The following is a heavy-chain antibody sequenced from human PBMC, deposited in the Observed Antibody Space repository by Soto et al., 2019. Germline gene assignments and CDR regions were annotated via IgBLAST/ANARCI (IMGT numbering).Heavy chain of an antibody. CDR3: ARLPITMVRGVAGDYYYGMDV. CDR1: GYSFTSYW. J-gene: IGHJ6*02. Sequence: GESLKISCKGSGYSFTSYWISWVRRMPGKGLEWMGRIDPSDSYTNYSPSFQGHVTISADKSISTAYLQWSSLKASDTAMYYCARLPITMVRGVAGDYYYGMDVWGPGTTVTV. V-gene: IGHV5-10-1*01. CDR2: IDPSDSYT. D-gene: IGHD3-10*01.